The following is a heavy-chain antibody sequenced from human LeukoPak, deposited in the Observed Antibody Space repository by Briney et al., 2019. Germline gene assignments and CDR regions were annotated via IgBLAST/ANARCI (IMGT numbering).Heavy chain of an antibody. CDR2: INPNSSDT. Sequence: RGASVKVSCKPSGQTFTAYYFHWVRQAPGQGLEWMGWINPNSSDTNYAQRFQDRVTLTRDTSISTAYLELSRLRTDDTAVYYCSTVGSGTAYLSYTSWGQRTLVTVSS. J-gene: IGHJ5*02. V-gene: IGHV1-2*02. D-gene: IGHD3-10*01. CDR3: STVGSGTAYLSYTS. CDR1: GQTFTAYY.